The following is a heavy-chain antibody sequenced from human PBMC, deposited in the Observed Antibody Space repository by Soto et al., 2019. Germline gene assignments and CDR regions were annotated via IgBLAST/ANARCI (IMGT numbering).Heavy chain of an antibody. CDR1: GASISGFY. J-gene: IGHJ5*02. D-gene: IGHD1-1*01. V-gene: IGHV4-4*07. CDR3: VRDGTKTLRDWFDP. CDR2: IYATGTT. Sequence: SETLSLTCTVSGASISGFYWSWIRKSAGKGLEWIGRIYATGTTDYNPSLKSRVMMSVDTSKKQFSLKLRSVTAADTAVYYCVRDGTKTLRDWFDPWGQGISVTSPQ.